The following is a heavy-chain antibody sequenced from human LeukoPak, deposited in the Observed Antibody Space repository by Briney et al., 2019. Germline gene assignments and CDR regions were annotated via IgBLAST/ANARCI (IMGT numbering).Heavy chain of an antibody. V-gene: IGHV1-18*01. CDR2: ISIYSGNT. Sequence: ASVKVSCKASGYTFSSYGISWVRQAPGQGLEWMGWISIYSGNTRYIEDLQGRLTMTTDTSTNTAYMELRSLRSDDTAIYFCARGKYFDWGIHALYFDYWGQGTLVTVSS. D-gene: IGHD3-9*01. CDR3: ARGKYFDWGIHALYFDY. CDR1: GYTFSSYG. J-gene: IGHJ4*02.